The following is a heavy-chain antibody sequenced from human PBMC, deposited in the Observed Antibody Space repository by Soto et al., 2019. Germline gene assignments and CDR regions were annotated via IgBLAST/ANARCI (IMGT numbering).Heavy chain of an antibody. J-gene: IGHJ4*02. Sequence: SGTLSLTRAFYCGSFSGFYWSWIRQPPGKGLEWIGEINHSGSTNYNPSLKSRVTISVDTSKNQFSLKLSSVTAADTAVYYCARGRETSPFDYWGQGTLVTVSS. CDR2: INHSGST. D-gene: IGHD4-17*01. CDR3: ARGRETSPFDY. V-gene: IGHV4-34*01. CDR1: CGSFSGFY.